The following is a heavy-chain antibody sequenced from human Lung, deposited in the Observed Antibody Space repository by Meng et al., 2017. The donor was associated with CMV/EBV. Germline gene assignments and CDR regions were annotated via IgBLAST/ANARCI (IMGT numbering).Heavy chain of an antibody. Sequence: ASXXVSXKASGYTFTGYYMHWVRQAPGQGLEWMGWINPNSGGTNYAQKFQGRVTMTRDTSISTAYMELSWLRSDDTAVYYCARRVGGPDAFDIWGQGTMVTVSS. J-gene: IGHJ3*02. V-gene: IGHV1-2*02. CDR1: GYTFTGYY. D-gene: IGHD3-16*01. CDR2: INPNSGGT. CDR3: ARRVGGPDAFDI.